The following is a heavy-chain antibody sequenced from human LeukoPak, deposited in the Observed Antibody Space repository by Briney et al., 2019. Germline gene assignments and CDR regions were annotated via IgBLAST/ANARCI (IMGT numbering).Heavy chain of an antibody. Sequence: VESLKIYCKGSGYSFTNYWIRRVRQMPGKSLEWMVIIYPRDSDTRYSPSFQGQVTISADKSISTAYLQWSSLQASDTAMYYCARTYYDFWSGYYYYFDYWGQGTLVTVSS. D-gene: IGHD3-3*01. CDR3: ARTYYDFWSGYYYYFDY. J-gene: IGHJ4*02. CDR2: IYPRDSDT. V-gene: IGHV5-51*01. CDR1: GYSFTNYW.